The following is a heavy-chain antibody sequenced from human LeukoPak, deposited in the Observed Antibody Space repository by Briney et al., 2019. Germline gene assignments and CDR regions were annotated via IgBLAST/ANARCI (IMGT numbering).Heavy chain of an antibody. J-gene: IGHJ4*02. CDR1: GYTFTSYD. Sequence: GASVKVSCKASGYTFTSYDINWVRQATGQGLEWMGWMNPNSGNTGYAQKFQGRVTMTRNTSISTAYMELSSLRSEDTAVYYCARGHYRSSRGIAAAAYWGQGTLVTVSS. V-gene: IGHV1-8*01. CDR3: ARGHYRSSRGIAAAAY. CDR2: MNPNSGNT. D-gene: IGHD6-13*01.